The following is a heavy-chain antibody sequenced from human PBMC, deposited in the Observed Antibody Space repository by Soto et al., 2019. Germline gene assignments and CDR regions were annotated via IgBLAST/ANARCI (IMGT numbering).Heavy chain of an antibody. CDR1: GFTFSNAW. CDR2: IKSKTDGGTT. J-gene: IGHJ6*02. CDR3: TTDEGATDMYYYYYGMDV. V-gene: IGHV3-15*01. Sequence: EVQLVESGGGLVKPGGSLRLSCAASGFTFSNAWMSWVRQAPGKGLEWVGRIKSKTDGGTTDYAAPVKGRFTISRDDSKNTLYLQMNGLKTEDTAVYYCTTDEGATDMYYYYYGMDVWGQGTTVTVSS. D-gene: IGHD1-26*01.